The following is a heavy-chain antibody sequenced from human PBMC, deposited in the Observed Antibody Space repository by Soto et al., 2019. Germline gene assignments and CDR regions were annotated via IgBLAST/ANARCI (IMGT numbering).Heavy chain of an antibody. CDR2: ISGSGGST. Sequence: GGSLRLSCAASGFTFSSYAMSWVRQAPGKGLEWVSAISGSGGSTYYADSVKGRFTISRDNSKNTLYLQMNSLRAEDTAVYYCAKAAYDSSGYPHYLLYYFDYWGQGTLVTVSS. CDR3: AKAAYDSSGYPHYLLYYFDY. V-gene: IGHV3-23*01. D-gene: IGHD3-22*01. CDR1: GFTFSSYA. J-gene: IGHJ4*02.